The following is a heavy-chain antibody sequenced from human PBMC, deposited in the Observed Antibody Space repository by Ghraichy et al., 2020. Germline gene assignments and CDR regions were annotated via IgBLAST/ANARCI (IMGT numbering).Heavy chain of an antibody. CDR1: GFTFSSYG. CDR2: IWYDGSNK. D-gene: IGHD6-19*01. J-gene: IGHJ2*01. Sequence: LSLTCAASGFTFSSYGMHWVRQAPGKGLEWVAVIWYDGSNKYYADSVKGRFTISRDNSKNTLYLQMNSLRAEDTAVYYCAGVSVAGYWYFDLWGRGTLVTVSS. V-gene: IGHV3-33*01. CDR3: AGVSVAGYWYFDL.